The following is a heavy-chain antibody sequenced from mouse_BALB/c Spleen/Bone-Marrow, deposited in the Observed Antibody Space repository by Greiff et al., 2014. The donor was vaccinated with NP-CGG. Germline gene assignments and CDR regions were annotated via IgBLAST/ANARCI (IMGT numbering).Heavy chain of an antibody. CDR1: GFAFSSYD. CDR3: ARGYYYGSSFDY. V-gene: IGHV5-12-1*01. CDR2: ISSGGGST. D-gene: IGHD1-1*01. J-gene: IGHJ2*01. Sequence: EVKVVESGGGSVKPGGSLKLSCAASGFAFSSYDMSWVRQTPEKRLEWAAYISSGGGSTYYPDTVKGRFTISRDNAKNTLYLQMSSLKSEDTAMYYCARGYYYGSSFDYWGQGTTLTVSS.